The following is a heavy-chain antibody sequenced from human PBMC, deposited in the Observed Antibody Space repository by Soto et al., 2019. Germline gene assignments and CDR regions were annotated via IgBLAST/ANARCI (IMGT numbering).Heavy chain of an antibody. CDR2: INAGNGNT. Sequence: ASVKVSCKASGYTFTSYPMHWVRQAPGQRLEWMGWINAGNGNTKYSQKFQGRVTITRDTSASTAYMELSSLRSEDTAVFFCARAVAVPADFDYWGQGTLVTVSS. CDR3: ARAVAVPADFDY. CDR1: GYTFTSYP. J-gene: IGHJ4*02. V-gene: IGHV1-3*01. D-gene: IGHD6-19*01.